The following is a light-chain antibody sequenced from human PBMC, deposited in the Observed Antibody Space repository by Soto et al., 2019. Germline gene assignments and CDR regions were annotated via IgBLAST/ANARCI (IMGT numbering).Light chain of an antibody. CDR1: QSVSSN. V-gene: IGKV3-15*01. Sequence: EIVMTQSPATLSVSPGERATLSCRASQSVSSNLAWYQQKPGQAPRLLIYGASTRATGIPARFSGSGSGTEFTLTISSLQSEDFAVYYCQHYNNWPPPTFGGGTKVEIK. CDR2: GAS. CDR3: QHYNNWPPPT. J-gene: IGKJ4*01.